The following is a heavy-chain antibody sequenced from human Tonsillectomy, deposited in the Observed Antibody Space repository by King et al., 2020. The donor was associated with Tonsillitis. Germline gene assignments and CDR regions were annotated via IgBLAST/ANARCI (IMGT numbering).Heavy chain of an antibody. Sequence: VQLVESGAEVKKPGESLRISCKGSGYSFTSYWISWVRQMPGKGLEWMGRIDPSDSYINYSPSFQGHVTISADKSISTAYLQWSSLKASDTAMYYCATPHYYDRSGYGPYSMDVWGQGTTVTVSS. D-gene: IGHD3-22*01. CDR3: ATPHYYDRSGYGPYSMDV. CDR2: IDPSDSYI. J-gene: IGHJ6*02. CDR1: GYSFTSYW. V-gene: IGHV5-10-1*03.